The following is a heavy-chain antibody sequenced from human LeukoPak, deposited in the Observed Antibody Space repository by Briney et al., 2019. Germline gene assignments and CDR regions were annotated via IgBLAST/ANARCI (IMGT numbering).Heavy chain of an antibody. CDR1: GGSIGSYY. CDR2: IYYSGST. CDR3: ARDDY. Sequence: SETLSLTCTVSGGSIGSYYWTWIRQPPGKGLEWIGYIYYSGSTNYNPSLKSRVTISVDTSKNQFSLKLSSVTAADTAVYYCARDDYWGQGILVTVSS. J-gene: IGHJ4*02. V-gene: IGHV4-59*01.